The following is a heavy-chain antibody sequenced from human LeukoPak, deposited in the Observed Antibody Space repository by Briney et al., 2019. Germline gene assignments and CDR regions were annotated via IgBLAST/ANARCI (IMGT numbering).Heavy chain of an antibody. CDR1: GFMFSDYS. CDR3: ARGTLNIPGEHGAFDY. D-gene: IGHD1-14*01. J-gene: IGHJ4*02. Sequence: GGSLRLSCAASGFMFSDYSMNWVRQAPGKGLEWVSSISTSSSYIHYADSVKGRFTISRDNAKNSLYLQMNSLRAEDTAVYYCARGTLNIPGEHGAFDYWGQGTLVTVSS. CDR2: ISTSSSYI. V-gene: IGHV3-21*01.